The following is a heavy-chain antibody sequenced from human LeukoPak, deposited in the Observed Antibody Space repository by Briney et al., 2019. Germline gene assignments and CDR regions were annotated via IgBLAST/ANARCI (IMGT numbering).Heavy chain of an antibody. J-gene: IGHJ3*01. CDR3: AKDWRWELLKGAFNV. D-gene: IGHD2-15*01. V-gene: IGHV3-11*04. Sequence: KPGGSLRLSCAASGFTFSDYYMSWVRQAPGKGLEWVSYISGSGSMLHYADSVKGRFTISRDNSKNTLYLQMNSLRIEDTAVYYCAKDWRWELLKGAFNVWGQGTMVTVSA. CDR1: GFTFSDYY. CDR2: ISGSGSML.